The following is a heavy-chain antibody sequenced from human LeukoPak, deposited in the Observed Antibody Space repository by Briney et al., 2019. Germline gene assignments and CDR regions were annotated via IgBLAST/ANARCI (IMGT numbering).Heavy chain of an antibody. CDR2: INPNSGGT. D-gene: IGHD2-15*01. Sequence: ASVKVSCKASGYTFTSYAMNWVRQAPGQGLEWMGWINPNSGGTNYAQKFQGRVTMTRDTSISTAYMELSRLRSDDTAVYYCARVRTPYCSGGSCHPYFDYWGQGTLVTVSS. J-gene: IGHJ4*02. CDR3: ARVRTPYCSGGSCHPYFDY. V-gene: IGHV1-2*02. CDR1: GYTFTSYA.